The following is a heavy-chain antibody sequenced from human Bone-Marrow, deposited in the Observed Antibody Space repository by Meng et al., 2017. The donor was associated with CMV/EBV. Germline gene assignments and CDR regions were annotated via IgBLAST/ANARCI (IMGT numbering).Heavy chain of an antibody. V-gene: IGHV4-4*02. CDR1: GGSISSSNW. D-gene: IGHD1-26*01. CDR3: AKGSEY. J-gene: IGHJ4*02. CDR2: VYHIGSA. Sequence: SETLSLTCAVSGGSISSSNWWSWVRQPPGKGLEWIGDVYHIGSANYNPSLKSRVTISVDKSKNQFSLKLNSVTAADTAVYYCAKGSEYWGQGTLVTVSS.